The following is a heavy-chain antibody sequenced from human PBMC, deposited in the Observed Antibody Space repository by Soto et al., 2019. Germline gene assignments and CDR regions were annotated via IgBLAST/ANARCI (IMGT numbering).Heavy chain of an antibody. Sequence: GGSLRLSCAASGFTFSSYEMNWVRQAPGKGLEWVSYISSSGSTIYYADSVNDRFTISTDNAKNSLYLQMNSLRAEDTAVYYCARPTIRNYQWYAFDIWGQGTMVTVSS. CDR1: GFTFSSYE. CDR3: ARPTIRNYQWYAFDI. CDR2: ISSSGSTI. J-gene: IGHJ3*02. V-gene: IGHV3-48*03. D-gene: IGHD2-8*01.